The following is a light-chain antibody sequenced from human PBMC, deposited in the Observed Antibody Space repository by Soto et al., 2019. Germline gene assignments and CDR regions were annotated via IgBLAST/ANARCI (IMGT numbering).Light chain of an antibody. CDR1: ETISRSY. V-gene: IGKV3-20*01. J-gene: IGKJ2*01. CDR2: DAS. CDR3: QQFVESPFT. Sequence: EIVLTQSPGTMSLSPGQRATLSCRASETISRSYFAWYQQTPGQTPRLLIYDASRRATGIPDRFSGRGSGTDFSLTISRLEPEDFAVYYCQQFVESPFTFGQGTRLEIK.